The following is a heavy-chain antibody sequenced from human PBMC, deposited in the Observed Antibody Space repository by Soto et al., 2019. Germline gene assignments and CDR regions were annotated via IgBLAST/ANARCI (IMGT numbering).Heavy chain of an antibody. Sequence: SETLCLTCTVSGGFIISCGYYWSWIRQHPGKGLEWIGYIYYSGSTYYNPSLKSRVTISVDTSKNQFSLKLSSVTAADTAVYYCAKEGYMIVGAFDIWGQGTMVSVSS. CDR2: IYYSGST. V-gene: IGHV4-31*03. D-gene: IGHD3-22*01. CDR1: GGFIISCGYY. J-gene: IGHJ3*02. CDR3: AKEGYMIVGAFDI.